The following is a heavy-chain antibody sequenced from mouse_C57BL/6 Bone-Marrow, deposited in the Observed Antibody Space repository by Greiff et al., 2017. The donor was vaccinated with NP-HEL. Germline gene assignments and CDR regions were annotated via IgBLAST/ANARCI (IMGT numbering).Heavy chain of an antibody. Sequence: VQLQQSGAELVKPGASVKLSCKASGYTFTSYWMQWVKQRPGQGLEWIGEIDPSDSYTNYNQKFKGKVTLTVDTSSSTAYMQLSSLTSEDSAVYYCAPIYDGYFWYFDVWGTGTTVTVPS. CDR2: IDPSDSYT. J-gene: IGHJ1*03. CDR1: GYTFTSYW. D-gene: IGHD2-3*01. CDR3: APIYDGYFWYFDV. V-gene: IGHV1-50*01.